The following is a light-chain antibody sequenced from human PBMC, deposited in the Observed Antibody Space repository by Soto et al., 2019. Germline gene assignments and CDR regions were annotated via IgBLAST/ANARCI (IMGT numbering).Light chain of an antibody. CDR1: SSDVGGYNY. CDR3: SSYTSSSTLDV. Sequence: QSVLTRPASVSGSPGQSITISCTGTSSDVGGYNYVSWYQQHPGKAPKLMIYEVSNRPSGVSNRFSGSKSGNTASLTISGLQAEDEADYYCSSYTSSSTLDVFGGGTKVTVL. CDR2: EVS. J-gene: IGLJ3*02. V-gene: IGLV2-14*01.